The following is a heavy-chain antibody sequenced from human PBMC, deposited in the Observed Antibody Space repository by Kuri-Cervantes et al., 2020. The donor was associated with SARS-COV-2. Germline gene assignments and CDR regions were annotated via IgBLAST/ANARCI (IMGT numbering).Heavy chain of an antibody. D-gene: IGHD6-19*01. V-gene: IGHV4-39*02. CDR3: ARESSDWLGTFDV. CDR1: GFSLTTSGMC. J-gene: IGHJ3*01. Sequence: SGPTLVKPTQTLTLTCTFSGFSLTTSGMCVAWIRQPPGKGLEWIGSVTYRGSTYYNPSLKSRVTTSVDPSRNQFSLNLNSLTAADTGVYYCARESSDWLGTFDVWGQGTVVTVSS. CDR2: VTYRGST.